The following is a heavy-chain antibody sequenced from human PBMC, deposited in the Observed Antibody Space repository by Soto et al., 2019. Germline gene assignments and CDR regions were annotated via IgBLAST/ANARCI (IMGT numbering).Heavy chain of an antibody. CDR3: AKGSSGWYERFDY. D-gene: IGHD6-19*01. V-gene: IGHV3-23*01. CDR1: GSTFSGMA. Sequence: EVQLLESGGGWVQLGGSLDLSVEAPGSTFSGMALAGFGQAPGKGLEWVSAISGSGGSTYYADSVKGRFTISRDNSKNTLYLQMNSLRAEDTAVYYCAKGSSGWYERFDYWGQGTLVTVSS. CDR2: ISGSGGST. J-gene: IGHJ4*02.